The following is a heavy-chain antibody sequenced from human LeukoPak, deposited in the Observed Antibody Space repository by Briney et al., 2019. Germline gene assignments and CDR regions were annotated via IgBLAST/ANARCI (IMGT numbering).Heavy chain of an antibody. Sequence: GGSLRLSCAASGFTFSSYAMSWVRQAPGKGLQWVSALSGSGLSTYYADSVKGRFTISRDNSKNTLYLQMNSLRAEDTAVYYCAKGPLANCGGDCYVFDYWGQGTLVTVSS. CDR3: AKGPLANCGGDCYVFDY. D-gene: IGHD2-21*01. J-gene: IGHJ4*02. CDR2: LSGSGLST. CDR1: GFTFSSYA. V-gene: IGHV3-23*01.